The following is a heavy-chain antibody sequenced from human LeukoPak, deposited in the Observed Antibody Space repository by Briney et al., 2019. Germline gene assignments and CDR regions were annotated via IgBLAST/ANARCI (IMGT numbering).Heavy chain of an antibody. CDR3: ARDQGIAAAGTSDY. Sequence: ASVKVSCKASGYTFTSYGISWVRQAPGQGLEWMGWISAYNGNTNSAQKLQGRVTMTTDTSTSTAYMELRSLRSDDTAVYYCARDQGIAAAGTSDYWGQGTLVTASS. D-gene: IGHD6-13*01. J-gene: IGHJ4*02. CDR2: ISAYNGNT. CDR1: GYTFTSYG. V-gene: IGHV1-18*01.